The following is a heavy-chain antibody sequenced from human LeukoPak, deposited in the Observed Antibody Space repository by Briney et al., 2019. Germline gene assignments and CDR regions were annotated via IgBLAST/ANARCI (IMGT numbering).Heavy chain of an antibody. V-gene: IGHV3-74*01. Sequence: GASLRLSCAASGFTFSSYWMHGVRQAPGKGLVWVSRINSDGSSTSYADSVKGRFTISRDNAKNTLYLQMNSLRAEDTAVYYCARGLRYFDWLLVAAYGMDVWGQGTTVTVSS. CDR1: GFTFSSYW. D-gene: IGHD3-9*01. J-gene: IGHJ6*02. CDR3: ARGLRYFDWLLVAAYGMDV. CDR2: INSDGSST.